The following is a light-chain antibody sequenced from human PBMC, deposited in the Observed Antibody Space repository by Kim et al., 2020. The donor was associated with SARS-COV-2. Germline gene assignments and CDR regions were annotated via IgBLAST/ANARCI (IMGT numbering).Light chain of an antibody. J-gene: IGLJ3*02. Sequence: QTATLTCPGNSNNVGDQGAAWLQQHQGHPPKLLSYRNNNRPSGISERLSASRSGNTASLTITGLQPEDEADYYCSAWDSGLSAWVFGGGTQLTVL. V-gene: IGLV10-54*01. CDR2: RNN. CDR3: SAWDSGLSAWV. CDR1: SNNVGDQG.